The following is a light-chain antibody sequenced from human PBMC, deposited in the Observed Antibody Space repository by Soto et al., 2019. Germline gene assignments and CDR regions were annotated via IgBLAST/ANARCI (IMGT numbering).Light chain of an antibody. CDR3: QQYHSSWT. CDR2: GAS. Sequence: EIVLTQSPGTLSLSPGERATLSCRASQSVSSSYLAWYQQKPGQAPRLLIYGASTRATGIPARFSGSGSGTDFTLTISRLEPEDFAVYYCQQYHSSWTFGQGTKVDIK. J-gene: IGKJ1*01. CDR1: QSVSSSY. V-gene: IGKV3-20*01.